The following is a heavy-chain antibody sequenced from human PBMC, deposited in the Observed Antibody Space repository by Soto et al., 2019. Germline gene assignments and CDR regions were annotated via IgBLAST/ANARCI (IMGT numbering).Heavy chain of an antibody. CDR2: IYYSGST. V-gene: IGHV4-59*01. J-gene: IGHJ6*02. CDR3: ASLLADRNPYYYYYGMDV. Sequence: QVQLQESGPGLVKPSETLSLTCTVSGGSISSYYWSWIRQPPGKGLEWIGYIYYSGSTNYNPSLKSRVTISVDTSKNQFSLKLSSVTAADTAVYYCASLLADRNPYYYYYGMDVWGQGTTVTVSS. D-gene: IGHD6-13*01. CDR1: GGSISSYY.